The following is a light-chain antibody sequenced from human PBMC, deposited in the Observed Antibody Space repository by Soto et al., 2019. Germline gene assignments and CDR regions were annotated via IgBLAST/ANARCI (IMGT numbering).Light chain of an antibody. Sequence: ENQMTQAPSSVSASVGYRGTITCRASQSISNWLAWYQQKPGTAPKVLIYHASNLQSGVPSRFSGSGSGTEFTLTISSLQPDDFTTYCSQEYDFFPMRFGQGAKVDIK. V-gene: IGKV1-5*01. CDR1: QSISNW. J-gene: IGKJ1*01. CDR2: HAS. CDR3: QEYDFFPMR.